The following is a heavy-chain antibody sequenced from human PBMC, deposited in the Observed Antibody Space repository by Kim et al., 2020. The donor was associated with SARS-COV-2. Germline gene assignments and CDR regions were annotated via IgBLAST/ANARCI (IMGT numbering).Heavy chain of an antibody. D-gene: IGHD5-12*01. Sequence: YSPSFQGQVTISADKSISTAYLQWSSLKASDTAMYYCARRYGYNSGWFDPWGQGTLVTVSS. J-gene: IGHJ5*02. CDR3: ARRYGYNSGWFDP. V-gene: IGHV5-51*01.